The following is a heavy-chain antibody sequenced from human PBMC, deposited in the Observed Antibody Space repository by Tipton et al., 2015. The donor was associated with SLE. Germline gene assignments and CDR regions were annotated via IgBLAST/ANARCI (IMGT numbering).Heavy chain of an antibody. J-gene: IGHJ4*02. CDR2: IRYDGSDK. CDR3: ARGCDGSCWFNY. V-gene: IGHV3-30*02. Sequence: SLRLSCAASGFTFSSFGMHWVRQAPDKGLEWVAFIRYDGSDKYYADSVKGRFTVSRDNAKNSLYLQMNSLRAEDTAVYYCARGCDGSCWFNYWGQGTLVTVSS. D-gene: IGHD1-26*01. CDR1: GFTFSSFG.